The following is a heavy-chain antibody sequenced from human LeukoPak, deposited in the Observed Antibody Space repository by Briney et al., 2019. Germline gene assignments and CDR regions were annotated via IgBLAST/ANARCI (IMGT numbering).Heavy chain of an antibody. D-gene: IGHD5-18*01. V-gene: IGHV3-66*01. J-gene: IGHJ4*02. CDR2: IYDGGST. Sequence: PGGSLRPSCAASGFTVSSNYMNWVRQAPGKGLEWVSVIYDGGSTDYADSVKGRFTISRDNSKNMLYLQMNSLRAEDTAVYYCARGYSYGYIRYWGQGTLVTVSS. CDR3: ARGYSYGYIRY. CDR1: GFTVSSNY.